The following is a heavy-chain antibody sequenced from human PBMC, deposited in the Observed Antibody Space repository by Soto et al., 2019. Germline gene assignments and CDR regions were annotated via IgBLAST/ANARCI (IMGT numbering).Heavy chain of an antibody. Sequence: ASVKVSCKASGYTFTSYDINWVRQATGQGLEWMGWMNPNSGNTVYAQKFQGRVTMTRNTSISTAYMELSSLRSEDTAAYYCAREKSSRYDHWGQGTLVTVSS. V-gene: IGHV1-8*01. J-gene: IGHJ4*02. CDR2: MNPNSGNT. CDR3: AREKSSRYDH. CDR1: GYTFTSYD. D-gene: IGHD6-13*01.